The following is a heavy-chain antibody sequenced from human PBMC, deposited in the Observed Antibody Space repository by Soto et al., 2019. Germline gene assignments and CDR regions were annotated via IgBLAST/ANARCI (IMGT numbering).Heavy chain of an antibody. CDR3: AKDYRPLMTTVPRYYFDY. CDR2: ISYDGSNK. V-gene: IGHV3-30*18. D-gene: IGHD4-17*01. CDR1: GFTFSSYG. Sequence: QVQLVESGGGVVQPGRSLRLSCAASGFTFSSYGMHWVRQAPGKGLEWVAVISYDGSNKYYADSVKGRFTISRDNSKNTLYLQMNSLRAEDTAVYYCAKDYRPLMTTVPRYYFDYWGQGTLVTVSS. J-gene: IGHJ4*02.